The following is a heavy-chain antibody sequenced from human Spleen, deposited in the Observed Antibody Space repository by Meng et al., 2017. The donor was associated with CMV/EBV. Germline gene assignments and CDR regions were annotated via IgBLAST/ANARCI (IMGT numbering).Heavy chain of an antibody. V-gene: IGHV1-2*02. J-gene: IGHJ6*02. CDR2: MNPTSGSA. CDR1: GYTFTGYY. Sequence: ASVKVSCKASGYTFTGYYIQWVRQAPGQGLEWMGWMNPTSGSAYYAQKFQGRVTMTRDTSISTASMDLRRLRSDDTAVYYCARLYVTCSGPRCQGDEYYYYGMDVWGHGTTVTVSS. CDR3: ARLYVTCSGPRCQGDEYYYYGMDV. D-gene: IGHD2-15*01.